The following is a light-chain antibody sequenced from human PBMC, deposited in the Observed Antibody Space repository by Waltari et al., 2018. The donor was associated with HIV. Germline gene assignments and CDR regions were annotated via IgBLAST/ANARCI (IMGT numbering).Light chain of an antibody. CDR1: SSDLVNYTY. Sequence: QSALTQPASVSGSPGQSITLSCTGASSDLVNYTYVSWYQHHPGIAPKLIIYEDNNRPSGVSNRFSGSKSGKTASLTISGLQAEDESDYYCSSYTDSSVIFGGGTKVTVL. CDR2: EDN. J-gene: IGLJ2*01. CDR3: SSYTDSSVI. V-gene: IGLV2-14*01.